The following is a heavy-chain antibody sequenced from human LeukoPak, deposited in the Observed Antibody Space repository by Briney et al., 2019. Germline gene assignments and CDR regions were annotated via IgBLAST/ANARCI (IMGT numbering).Heavy chain of an antibody. CDR2: IYPGDSDT. CDR3: ARQGYGDFGVYYFDY. V-gene: IGHV5-51*01. Sequence: GESLKISCKGSGYSFTSYWIGWVRQMPGKGLEWMGIIYPGDSDTRYSPSFQGQVTISADKSISTAYLQWSSLKASDTAMYYCARQGYGDFGVYYFDYWGQGTLVTVSS. CDR1: GYSFTSYW. J-gene: IGHJ4*02. D-gene: IGHD4-17*01.